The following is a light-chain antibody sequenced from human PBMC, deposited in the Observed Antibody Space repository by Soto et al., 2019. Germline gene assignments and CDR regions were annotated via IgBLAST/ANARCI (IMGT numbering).Light chain of an antibody. Sequence: EIVLTQSPATLSLSPGERATLSCRASQNVANYLDWYQQKPGQAPRLLIYESSNRATGIAARFSGSGSGADFTLSISRLEPEDFAVYYCQQRSNWPPITFGQGTRLEIK. CDR3: QQRSNWPPIT. V-gene: IGKV3-11*01. J-gene: IGKJ5*01. CDR2: ESS. CDR1: QNVANY.